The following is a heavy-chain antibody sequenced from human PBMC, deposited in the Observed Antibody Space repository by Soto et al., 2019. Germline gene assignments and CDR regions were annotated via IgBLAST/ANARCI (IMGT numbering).Heavy chain of an antibody. V-gene: IGHV4-30-2*01. J-gene: IGHJ5*02. CDR2: ISPSGSP. CDR1: GGSVNSGGYS. CDR3: SRGVLA. D-gene: IGHD2-8*01. Sequence: SETLSLTCSVSGGSVNSGGYSWSWIRQPPGKGLEWIGFISPSGSPAYNPSLKSRVTISVDRSNNQISLELSSVTAADTAVYYCSRGVLAWGPGTLVTAPQ.